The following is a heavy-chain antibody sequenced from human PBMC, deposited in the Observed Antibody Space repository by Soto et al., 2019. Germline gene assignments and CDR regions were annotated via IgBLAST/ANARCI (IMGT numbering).Heavy chain of an antibody. CDR3: ARLFPVANGDYPFDY. Sequence: QVQLQESGPGLVKPSETLSLTCIVSGGSISNYYWSWVRQAPGQELEWIAYIHYTGSTNYNPSLRSRITLSLVTSQNQFSLKLTYVTAADTAVYYCARLFPVANGDYPFDYWGLGTLVTVSS. V-gene: IGHV4-59*08. D-gene: IGHD4-17*01. CDR2: IHYTGST. CDR1: GGSISNYY. J-gene: IGHJ4*02.